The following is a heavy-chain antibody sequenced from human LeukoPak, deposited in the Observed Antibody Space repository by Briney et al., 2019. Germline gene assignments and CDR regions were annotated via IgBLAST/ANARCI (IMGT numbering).Heavy chain of an antibody. CDR3: ARDSSGSYDH. CDR1: GYSFTSYY. Sequence: ASVKVSCKASGYSFTSYYMQWLRQAPGQGLEWMGIIDPSGGSTGYAPKFQGRVIMTRDTSTSTVYTDLSSLRSEDTAVYYCARDSSGSYDHWGQGTQVTVYS. V-gene: IGHV1-46*01. J-gene: IGHJ1*01. CDR2: IDPSGGST. D-gene: IGHD1-26*01.